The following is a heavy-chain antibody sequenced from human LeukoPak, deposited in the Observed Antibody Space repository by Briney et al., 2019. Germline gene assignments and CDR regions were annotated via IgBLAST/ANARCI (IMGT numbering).Heavy chain of an antibody. D-gene: IGHD1-1*01. CDR1: GFTFDDYA. CDR2: ISWNSGSI. V-gene: IGHV3-9*01. Sequence: GGSLRLSCAASGFTFDDYAMHWVRQAPGKGLEWVSGISWNSGSIGYADSVKGRFTISRDNAKNSLYLQMNSLRAEDTAVYYCARDSPTTGTDYWGQGTLVTVSS. CDR3: ARDSPTTGTDY. J-gene: IGHJ4*02.